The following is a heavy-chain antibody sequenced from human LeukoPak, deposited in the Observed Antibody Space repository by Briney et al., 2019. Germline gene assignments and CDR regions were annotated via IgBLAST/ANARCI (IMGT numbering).Heavy chain of an antibody. V-gene: IGHV1-24*01. CDR2: FDPEDGET. J-gene: IGHJ4*02. D-gene: IGHD3-3*01. CDR1: GYTLTELS. CDR3: ATVTYYDFWSGCPPYYFDY. Sequence: ASVKVSCKVSGYTLTELSMHWVRQAPGKGLEWMGGFDPEDGETIYAQKFQGRVTMTEDTSTDTAYMELSSLRSEDTAVYYCATVTYYDFWSGCPPYYFDYWGQGTLVTVSS.